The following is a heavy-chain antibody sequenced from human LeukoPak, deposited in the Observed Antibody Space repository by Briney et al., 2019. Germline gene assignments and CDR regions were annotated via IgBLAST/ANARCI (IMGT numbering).Heavy chain of an antibody. J-gene: IGHJ3*02. Sequence: SETLSLTCTVSGYSISSGYYWGWIRQPPGKGLEWIGSIYHSGSTYYNPSLKSRVTISVDTSKNQFSLKLSSVTAADTAVYYCEGGSWYFQDAFDIWGQGTMVTVSS. D-gene: IGHD6-13*01. CDR2: IYHSGST. CDR3: EGGSWYFQDAFDI. CDR1: GYSISSGYY. V-gene: IGHV4-38-2*02.